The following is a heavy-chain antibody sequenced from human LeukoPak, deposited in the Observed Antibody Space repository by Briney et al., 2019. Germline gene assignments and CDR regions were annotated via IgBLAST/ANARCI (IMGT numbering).Heavy chain of an antibody. Sequence: GGSLRLSCAASGFTFSSYEMNWVRQAPGKGLEWVSAISGSGGSTYYADSVKGRFTISRDNSKNTLYLQMNSLRAEDTAVYYCATRSEYCSGGSCYSKGFHYYYMDVWGKGTTVTISS. D-gene: IGHD2-15*01. V-gene: IGHV3-23*01. CDR2: ISGSGGST. J-gene: IGHJ6*03. CDR1: GFTFSSYE. CDR3: ATRSEYCSGGSCYSKGFHYYYMDV.